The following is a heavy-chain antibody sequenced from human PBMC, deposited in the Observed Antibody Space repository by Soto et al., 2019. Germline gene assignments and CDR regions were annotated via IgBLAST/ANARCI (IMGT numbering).Heavy chain of an antibody. Sequence: QVQLVQSGAEVKKPGASVKVSCKASGYTFTSYGISWVRQAPXQGLEWMGWINPYNGNTKYAQKLQGRVTMTTDTXXXXXXXXXXXXXXXXXXXXXCARDAXXXLXDYWGQGTLVTVSS. CDR3: ARDAXXXLXDY. J-gene: IGHJ4*02. CDR2: INPYNGNT. CDR1: GYTFTSYG. V-gene: IGHV1-18*01.